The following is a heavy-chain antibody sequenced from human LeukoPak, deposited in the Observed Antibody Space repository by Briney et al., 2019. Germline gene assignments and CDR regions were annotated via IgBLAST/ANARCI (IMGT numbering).Heavy chain of an antibody. J-gene: IGHJ4*02. V-gene: IGHV1-69*13. CDR1: GGTFSSYA. Sequence: ASVKVSCKASGGTFSSYAISWVRQAPGQGLEWMGGIIPIFGTANYAQKFQGRVTITADESTSTAYMELSSLRSEDTAVYYCARANYDFWSGRGYFDYWGQGTLVTVSS. CDR3: ARANYDFWSGRGYFDY. CDR2: IIPIFGTA. D-gene: IGHD3-3*01.